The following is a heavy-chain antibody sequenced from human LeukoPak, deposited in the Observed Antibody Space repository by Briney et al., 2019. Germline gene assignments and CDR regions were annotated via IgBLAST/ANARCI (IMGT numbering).Heavy chain of an antibody. CDR1: GFTLSGSV. CDR2: IRSKRNNYAT. CDR3: SRLEDISPIEVALDI. Sequence: GGSLRLSCAASGFTLSGSVMHWVRQAAGKGLEWVGRIRSKRNNYATAYAASVKGRFTISRDDSKNTVYLHMDSLKTEDTALYYCSRLEDISPIEVALDIWGQGTVVTVSS. D-gene: IGHD5/OR15-5a*01. V-gene: IGHV3-73*01. J-gene: IGHJ3*02.